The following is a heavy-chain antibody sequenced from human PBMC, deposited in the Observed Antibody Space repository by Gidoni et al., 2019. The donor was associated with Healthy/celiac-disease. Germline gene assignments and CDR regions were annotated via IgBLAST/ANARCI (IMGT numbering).Heavy chain of an antibody. D-gene: IGHD6-6*01. J-gene: IGHJ6*03. V-gene: IGHV3-30-3*01. CDR3: ARWGIAARNSDYYYMDV. Sequence: HWVRQAPGKGLEWVAVISYDGSNKYYADSVKGRFTISRDNSKNTLYLQMNSLRAEDTAVYYCARWGIAARNSDYYYMDVWGKGTTVTVSS. CDR2: ISYDGSNK.